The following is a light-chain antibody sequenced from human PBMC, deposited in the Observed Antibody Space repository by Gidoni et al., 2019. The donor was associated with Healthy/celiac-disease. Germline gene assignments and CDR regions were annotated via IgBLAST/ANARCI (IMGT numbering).Light chain of an antibody. CDR1: QSLVYSAGDIY. Sequence: DVVMTQSPLSLPVTLGQPASIPCRSSQSLVYSAGDIYLNWFQQRPGQSPRRLIYKVSSRDSGVPDRFSGSGSGTDFTLKISRVEAEDIGVYYCMQGTHWLYTFGQGTKLEIK. J-gene: IGKJ2*01. CDR2: KVS. V-gene: IGKV2-30*01. CDR3: MQGTHWLYT.